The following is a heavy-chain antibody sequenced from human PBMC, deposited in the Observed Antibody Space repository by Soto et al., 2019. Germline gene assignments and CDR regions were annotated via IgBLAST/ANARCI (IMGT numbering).Heavy chain of an antibody. Sequence: GGSLRLSCAASGFTLSRYWMHWVRQIPGKGLVWVSRINSDGSSTNYADSVKGRFSISRDNAKNTLYLQMDSLRAEATAMYYCARAWGQYCTNPMCYTFFDYWGQGILVTVSS. D-gene: IGHD2-8*01. CDR3: ARAWGQYCTNPMCYTFFDY. CDR2: INSDGSST. CDR1: GFTLSRYW. V-gene: IGHV3-74*01. J-gene: IGHJ4*02.